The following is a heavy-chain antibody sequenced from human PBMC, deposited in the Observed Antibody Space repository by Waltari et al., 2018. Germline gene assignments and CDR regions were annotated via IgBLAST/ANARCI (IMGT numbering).Heavy chain of an antibody. CDR1: GFTFGPYC. CDR3: TRDRGLPDAFNL. J-gene: IGHJ3*01. Sequence: EEQLVESGGGSVQPGGSLRLSCAASGFTFGPYCMHWVRQAPGKGLVWVSHINGDGTTTKYADSVKGRFTISRDNTKNTLYLEINSLRAEDTAVYYCTRDRGLPDAFNLWGQGTMVTVSS. V-gene: IGHV3-74*01. CDR2: INGDGTTT.